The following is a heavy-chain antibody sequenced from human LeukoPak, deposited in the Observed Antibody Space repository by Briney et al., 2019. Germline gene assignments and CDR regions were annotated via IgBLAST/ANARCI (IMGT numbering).Heavy chain of an antibody. CDR1: GYTFTCYY. D-gene: IGHD3-22*01. CDR2: INPNSGGT. J-gene: IGHJ4*02. Sequence: ASVKVSCKASGYTFTCYYMHWVRQAPGQGVEGMGWINPNSGGTNYAQKFQGRVTMTRDTSISTAYMELSRLRSDDTAVYYCARVMENYYDSSGYDYWGQGTLVTVSS. CDR3: ARVMENYYDSSGYDY. V-gene: IGHV1-2*02.